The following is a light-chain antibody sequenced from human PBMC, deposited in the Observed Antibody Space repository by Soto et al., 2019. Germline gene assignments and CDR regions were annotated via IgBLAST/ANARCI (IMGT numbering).Light chain of an antibody. V-gene: IGLV2-14*01. CDR3: SSYAAGSIYV. J-gene: IGLJ1*01. Sequence: QSALTQPASVSGSPGQSSTISCTGTSSDVGYYNYVSWFQQHPGKAPKLMISEVVNRPSGVSIRFSGSKSGDTASLTITGLQAEDEADYYCSSYAAGSIYVFGTGTKLTVL. CDR1: SSDVGYYNY. CDR2: EVV.